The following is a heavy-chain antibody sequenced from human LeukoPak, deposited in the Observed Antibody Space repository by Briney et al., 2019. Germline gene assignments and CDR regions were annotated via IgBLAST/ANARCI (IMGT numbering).Heavy chain of an antibody. D-gene: IGHD3-22*01. CDR3: AKRGVAIRVILVGFHKEAYYFDS. CDR2: ISGSGGGT. V-gene: IGHV3-23*01. J-gene: IGHJ4*02. Sequence: PGGSLRLSCAVSGITLSNYGMSWVRQAPGKGLEWVAGISGSGGGTNYADSVKGRFTISRENPKNTLYLQMNGLRAEDTAVYFCAKRGVAIRVILVGFHKEAYYFDSWGQGALVTVSS. CDR1: GITLSNYG.